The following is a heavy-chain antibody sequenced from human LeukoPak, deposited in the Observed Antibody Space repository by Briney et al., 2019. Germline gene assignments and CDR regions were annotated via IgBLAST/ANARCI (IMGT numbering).Heavy chain of an antibody. D-gene: IGHD3-3*01. Sequence: GGSLRLSCAASRFTFDDYTMHWVRQAPGKGLEWVSLISWDGGSTYYADSVKGRFTISRDNSKNSLYLQMNSLRTEDTALYYCAKDTGDFWSGYFDYWGQGTLVTVSS. CDR1: RFTFDDYT. CDR2: ISWDGGST. V-gene: IGHV3-43*01. CDR3: AKDTGDFWSGYFDY. J-gene: IGHJ4*02.